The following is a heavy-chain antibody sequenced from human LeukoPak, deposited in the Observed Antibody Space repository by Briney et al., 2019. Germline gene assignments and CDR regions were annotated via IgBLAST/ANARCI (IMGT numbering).Heavy chain of an antibody. J-gene: IGHJ4*02. Sequence: ASVKVSCKASGYTFSNYYIHWVRQAPGQGLEWMGVIGVSTSYAQKFQGRVTMLRDMSTSTVYMELSSLRSEDTAVYYCARERSARLYMGTDGQDGCDYWGQGNLVTVSS. D-gene: IGHD6-6*01. V-gene: IGHV1-46*01. CDR3: ARERSARLYMGTDGQDGCDY. CDR1: GYTFSNYY. CDR2: IGVST.